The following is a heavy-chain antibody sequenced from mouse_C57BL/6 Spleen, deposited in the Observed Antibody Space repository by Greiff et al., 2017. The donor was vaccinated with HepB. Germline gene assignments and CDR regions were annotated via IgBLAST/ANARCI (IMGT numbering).Heavy chain of an antibody. CDR1: GYTFTSYW. D-gene: IGHD1-1*01. J-gene: IGHJ1*03. V-gene: IGHV1-64*01. Sequence: QVQLQQSGAELVKPGASVKLSCKASGYTFTSYWMHWVKQRPGQGLEWIGMIHPNSGSTNYNEKFKSKATLTVDKSSSTAYMQLSSLTSEDSAVYYCARRGYYGSSYGYFDVWGTGTTVTVSS. CDR3: ARRGYYGSSYGYFDV. CDR2: IHPNSGST.